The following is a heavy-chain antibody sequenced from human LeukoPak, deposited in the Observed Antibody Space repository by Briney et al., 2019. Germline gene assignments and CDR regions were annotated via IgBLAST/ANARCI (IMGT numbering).Heavy chain of an antibody. CDR2: ISSSGSTI. CDR1: GFTFSDYY. V-gene: IGHV3-11*01. Sequence: GGSLRLSCAASGFTFSDYYMSWIRQAPGKGLEWVSYISSSGSTIYYADSVKGRFPISRANAKTSLYLQMNSLRAEDTAVYYCAKDRVFGVGAIDSWGQGTLVTVSS. CDR3: AKDRVFGVGAIDS. J-gene: IGHJ4*02. D-gene: IGHD3-3*01.